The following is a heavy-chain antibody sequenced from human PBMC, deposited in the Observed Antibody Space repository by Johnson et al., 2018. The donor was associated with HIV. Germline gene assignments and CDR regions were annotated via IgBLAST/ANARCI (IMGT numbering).Heavy chain of an antibody. D-gene: IGHD2-2*01. Sequence: QVLLVESGGGLVQPGGSLRLSCAASGVIFSSYGMHWVRQAPGKGLEWVALIWNDGSDKYYADSVKGRFTISRDNSRNTLYLQMNSLRAEDTAVYYCAKDRTRHDAFDIWGQGTMVTVSS. CDR2: IWNDGSDK. CDR1: GVIFSSYG. V-gene: IGHV3-33*06. J-gene: IGHJ3*02. CDR3: AKDRTRHDAFDI.